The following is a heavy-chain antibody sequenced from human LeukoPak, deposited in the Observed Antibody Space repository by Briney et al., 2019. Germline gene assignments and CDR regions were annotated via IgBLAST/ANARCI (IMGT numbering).Heavy chain of an antibody. D-gene: IGHD3-9*01. J-gene: IGHJ4*02. Sequence: SETLSLTCTVSGGSITSYYWSWIRQPPGKGLEWIGYIYHSGSTYYNPSLKSRVTISVDRSKNQFSLKLSSVTAADTAVYYCAREKGDYDILTGLDYWGQGTLVTVSS. V-gene: IGHV4-59*12. CDR3: AREKGDYDILTGLDY. CDR1: GGSITSYY. CDR2: IYHSGST.